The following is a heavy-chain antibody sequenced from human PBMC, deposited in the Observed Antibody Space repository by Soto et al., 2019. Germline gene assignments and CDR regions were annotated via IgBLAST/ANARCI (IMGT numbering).Heavy chain of an antibody. CDR1: GGSISSGGYY. CDR2: IYYSGST. J-gene: IGHJ6*02. V-gene: IGHV4-31*03. Sequence: SETLSLTCTVSGGSISSGGYYWSWIRQHPGKGLEWIGYIYYSGSTYYNPSLKSRVTISVDTSKNQFSLNLISVTAADTAVYYCKRTSTYSTDIWAQGTTLPVSS. D-gene: IGHD2-2*01. CDR3: KRTSTYSTDI.